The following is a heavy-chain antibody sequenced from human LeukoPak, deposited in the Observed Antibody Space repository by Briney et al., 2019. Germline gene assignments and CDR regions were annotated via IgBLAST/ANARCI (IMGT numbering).Heavy chain of an antibody. V-gene: IGHV4-30-2*02. CDR3: ASKVVGAAKAFDM. Sequence: SQTLSLTCTVSGGSISSGGYYWSWIRQPPGKGLEWIGYIYHSGSTYYNPSLKSRVTISIDTSKNQVSLKLSSVTAADTAVYYCASKVVGAAKAFDMWGQGTMVTVSS. CDR1: GGSISSGGYY. CDR2: IYHSGST. J-gene: IGHJ3*02. D-gene: IGHD1-26*01.